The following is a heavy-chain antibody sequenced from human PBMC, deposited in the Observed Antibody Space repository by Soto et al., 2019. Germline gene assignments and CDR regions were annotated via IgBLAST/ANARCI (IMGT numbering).Heavy chain of an antibody. D-gene: IGHD6-6*01. CDR2: LSAYNGNT. Sequence: ASVKVSCKASGYTFTSYGLSWVRQAPGQGLEVMGWLSAYNGNTNYAQKLQGRVTMTTXXXXXXAXMXLXSXRSDDTAVYSCAIDCKWSRVAVPPPFYWG. J-gene: IGHJ4*01. CDR3: AIDCKWSRVAVPPPFY. V-gene: IGHV1-18*01. CDR1: GYTFTSYG.